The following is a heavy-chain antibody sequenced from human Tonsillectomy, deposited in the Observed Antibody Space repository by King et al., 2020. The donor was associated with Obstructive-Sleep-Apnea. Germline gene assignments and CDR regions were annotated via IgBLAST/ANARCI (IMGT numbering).Heavy chain of an antibody. CDR2: ISWDSGSI. J-gene: IGHJ4*02. CDR1: GFTFDDYA. Sequence: VQLVGSGGGLVQPGRSLRLSCAASGFTFDDYAMHWVRQAPGEGLEWVSGISWDSGSIGYADSVKGRFTISRDNAKNSLYLQMKSLRAEDTALYYCAKAGYSSGWYFDYWGQGTLVTVSS. CDR3: AKAGYSSGWYFDY. D-gene: IGHD6-19*01. V-gene: IGHV3-9*01.